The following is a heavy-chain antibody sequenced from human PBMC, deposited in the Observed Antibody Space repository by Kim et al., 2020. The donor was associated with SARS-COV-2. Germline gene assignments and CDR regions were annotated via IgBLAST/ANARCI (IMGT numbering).Heavy chain of an antibody. J-gene: IGHJ6*02. CDR3: AKDKRTTVTTYGMDV. D-gene: IGHD4-17*01. Sequence: DSVKGRFTISRDNSKNTLHLQMNSLRAEDTAVYYCAKDKRTTVTTYGMDVWGQGTTVTVSS. V-gene: IGHV3-23*01.